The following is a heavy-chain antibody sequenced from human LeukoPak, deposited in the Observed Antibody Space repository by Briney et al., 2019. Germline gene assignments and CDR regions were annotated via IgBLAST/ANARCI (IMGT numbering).Heavy chain of an antibody. J-gene: IGHJ5*02. V-gene: IGHV3-9*01. Sequence: GGSLRLSCAASGSTFDDYAMHWVRQAPGKGLEWVSGISWNSGSIGYADSVKGRFSISRDNAKNSLYLQMNSLRAEDTALYYCARPMYYYGSSHPFDPWGQGTLVTVSS. CDR1: GSTFDDYA. D-gene: IGHD3-10*01. CDR2: ISWNSGSI. CDR3: ARPMYYYGSSHPFDP.